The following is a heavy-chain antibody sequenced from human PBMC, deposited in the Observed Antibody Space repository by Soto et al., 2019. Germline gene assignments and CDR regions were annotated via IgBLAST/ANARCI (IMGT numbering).Heavy chain of an antibody. Sequence: ASVKVSCKASGYTFTSYYMHWVRQAPGQGLEWMGIINPSGGSTSYAQKFQGRVTMTRDTSTSTVYMELSSLRSEDTAVYYCTVVISVLYAFDIWGQGTMVTVSS. D-gene: IGHD3-22*01. V-gene: IGHV1-46*01. J-gene: IGHJ3*02. CDR2: INPSGGST. CDR3: TVVISVLYAFDI. CDR1: GYTFTSYY.